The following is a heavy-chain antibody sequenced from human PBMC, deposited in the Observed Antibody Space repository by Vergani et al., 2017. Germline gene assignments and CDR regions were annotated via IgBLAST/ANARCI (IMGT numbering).Heavy chain of an antibody. V-gene: IGHV3-9*01. CDR2: ISWNSGSI. Sequence: EVQLVESGGGLVQPGRSLRLSCAASGFTFDDYAMHWVRQAPGKGLEWVSGISWNSGSIGYADSVKGRFTISRDNAKNSLYLQMNSLRAEDTALYYCAKDQDYGDGLSVCDYWGQGTLVTVSS. CDR1: GFTFDDYA. CDR3: AKDQDYGDGLSVCDY. D-gene: IGHD4-17*01. J-gene: IGHJ4*02.